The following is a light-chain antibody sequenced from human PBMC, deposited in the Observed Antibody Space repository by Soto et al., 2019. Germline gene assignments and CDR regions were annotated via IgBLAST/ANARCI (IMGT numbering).Light chain of an antibody. CDR1: SGHSRYA. J-gene: IGLJ2*01. CDR2: LNSDGSH. CDR3: QTWGTGIPV. V-gene: IGLV4-69*01. Sequence: QLVLTQSPSASASLGASVKLTCTLSSGHSRYAIAWHQQQPEKGPRYLMKLNSDGSHSKGDGIPDRFSGSSSGAERYLTISSLQSEVEADYYCQTWGTGIPVFGGGTKLTVL.